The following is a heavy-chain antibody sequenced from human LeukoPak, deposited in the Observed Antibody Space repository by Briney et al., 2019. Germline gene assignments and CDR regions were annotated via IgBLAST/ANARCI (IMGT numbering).Heavy chain of an antibody. J-gene: IGHJ2*01. CDR2: MYYTGST. CDR1: GGSISSDY. CDR3: ARDPYTSTWGGYFDL. V-gene: IGHV4-59*01. Sequence: SETLSLTCTVSGGSISSDYWNWIRQPPGKGLEWIGYMYYTGSTNYNSSLRSRVTISTDTSKNQFSLKLRSVTAADTAVYYCARDPYTSTWGGYFDLWGRGTLVTVSS. D-gene: IGHD6-13*01.